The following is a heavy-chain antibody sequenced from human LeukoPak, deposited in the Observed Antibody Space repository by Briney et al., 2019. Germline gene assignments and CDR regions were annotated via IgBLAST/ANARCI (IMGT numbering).Heavy chain of an antibody. CDR1: GFTFRSHA. CDR2: IYENGGTT. J-gene: IGHJ4*02. D-gene: IGHD2-21*01. CDR3: AKDFRIGYSAHFDY. Sequence: QPGGSLRLSCVGSGFTFRSHAMSWVRQAPEKGLEFVSGIYENGGTTYYADSVKGRFSISRDNSKNTLYLQMDSLRGEDTVVYYCAKDFRIGYSAHFDYWGQGALVTVSS. V-gene: IGHV3-23*01.